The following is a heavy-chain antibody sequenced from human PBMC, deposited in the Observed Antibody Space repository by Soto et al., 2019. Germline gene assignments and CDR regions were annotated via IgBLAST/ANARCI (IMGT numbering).Heavy chain of an antibody. CDR1: GFTFSSYW. CDR3: ARDQGTTGMYYFDY. J-gene: IGHJ4*02. Sequence: EVQLVESGGGLVQPGGSLRLSCAASGFTFSSYWMTWVRQAPGKGLEWVANIKKDGSEKYYVDSVKGRFTISRDNAKNSLYLQMNSLRAEDTAVYYCARDQGTTGMYYFDYWGQGTLVTVSS. CDR2: IKKDGSEK. V-gene: IGHV3-7*01. D-gene: IGHD4-17*01.